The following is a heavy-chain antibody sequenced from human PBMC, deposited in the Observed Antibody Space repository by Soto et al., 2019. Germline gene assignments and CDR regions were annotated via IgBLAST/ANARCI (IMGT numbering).Heavy chain of an antibody. J-gene: IGHJ3*02. Sequence: QVQLVESGGGVVQPGRSLRLSCAASGFTFSSYGMHWVRQAPGKGLEWVAGISYDGSKKYYADSVKGRFTISRDNSKNPLHLQMNSLRAEETAVYYCAKDSILLNLDVAEDAFDIWGQGTMVTVSS. CDR3: AKDSILLNLDVAEDAFDI. CDR1: GFTFSSYG. V-gene: IGHV3-30*18. D-gene: IGHD1-26*01. CDR2: ISYDGSKK.